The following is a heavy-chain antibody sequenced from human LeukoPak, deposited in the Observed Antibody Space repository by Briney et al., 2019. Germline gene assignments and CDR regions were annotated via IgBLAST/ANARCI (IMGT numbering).Heavy chain of an antibody. Sequence: GGSLRLSCTASGFTVSKNYMSWVRQAPGKGLEWVSVIYSGGSTYYAESVKGRFTISRDNSKNTLYLQMNSLRTEDTAVYYCARDFDAFDIWAQGTMATVSS. CDR3: ARDFDAFDI. D-gene: IGHD3-3*01. V-gene: IGHV3-66*02. J-gene: IGHJ3*02. CDR1: GFTVSKNY. CDR2: IYSGGST.